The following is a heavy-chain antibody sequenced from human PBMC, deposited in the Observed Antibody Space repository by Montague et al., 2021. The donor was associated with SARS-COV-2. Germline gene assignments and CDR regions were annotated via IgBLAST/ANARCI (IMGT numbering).Heavy chain of an antibody. CDR1: GGSISSSSYY. J-gene: IGHJ6*02. CDR3: ARDSAPSITIFGVVIRQQNPRYYYYGMDV. CDR2: IYYSGST. V-gene: IGHV4-39*07. Sequence: SETLSLTCTVSGGSISSSSYYWGWIRQPPGKGLEWIGSIYYSGSTYYNPFLKSRVTISVDTSKNQFSLKLSSVTAADTAVYYCARDSAPSITIFGVVIRQQNPRYYYYGMDVWGQGTTVTVSS. D-gene: IGHD3-3*01.